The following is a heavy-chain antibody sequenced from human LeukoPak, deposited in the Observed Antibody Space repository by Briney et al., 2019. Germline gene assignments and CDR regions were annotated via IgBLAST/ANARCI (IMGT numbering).Heavy chain of an antibody. D-gene: IGHD1-26*01. CDR1: GFTFSSYA. J-gene: IGHJ4*02. CDR2: ISYDGSNK. CDR3: ARDGSGYYFDY. Sequence: GGSLRLSCAASGFTFSSYAMHWVRQAPGKGLEWVAVISYDGSNKYYADSVKGRFTISRDNSKNTLYLQVNSLRAEDTAVYYCARDGSGYYFDYWGQGTLVTVSS. V-gene: IGHV3-30-3*01.